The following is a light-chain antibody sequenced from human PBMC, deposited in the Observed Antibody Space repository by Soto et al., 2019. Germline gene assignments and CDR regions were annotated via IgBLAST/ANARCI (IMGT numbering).Light chain of an antibody. V-gene: IGLV2-8*01. CDR1: SSDVGAYIF. J-gene: IGLJ1*01. CDR2: DVN. CDR3: VSFAGGTYV. Sequence: QSALTQPPSASGSPGQSVTISCTGTSSDVGAYIFVSWYQQHPGKAPKLMVYDVNRRPPGVPDRFFGSKSGKTASLTVSGLQAEDEADYYCVSFAGGTYVFGTGTKLTVL.